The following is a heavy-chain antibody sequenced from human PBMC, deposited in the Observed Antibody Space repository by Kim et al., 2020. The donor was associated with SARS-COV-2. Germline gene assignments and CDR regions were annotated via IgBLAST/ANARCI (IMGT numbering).Heavy chain of an antibody. J-gene: IGHJ4*02. CDR1: GGSFSGYY. CDR3: AREKASHCRETDY. CDR2: INHSGST. Sequence: SETLSLTCAVYGGSFSGYYWSWIRQPPGKGLEWIGEINHSGSTNYNPSLKSRVTISVDTSKNQFSLKLSSVTAADTAVYYCAREKASHCRETDYWGQGTLVTVSS. D-gene: IGHD2-2*01. V-gene: IGHV4-34*01.